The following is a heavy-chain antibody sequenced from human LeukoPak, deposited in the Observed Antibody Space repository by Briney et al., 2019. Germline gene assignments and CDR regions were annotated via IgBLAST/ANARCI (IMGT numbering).Heavy chain of an antibody. J-gene: IGHJ4*02. D-gene: IGHD6-19*01. CDR2: ISSGSTYT. V-gene: IGHV3-11*06. CDR3: ARVSSSSTNYFDS. Sequence: GGSLRPSCAASGFAFSDYYMTWIRQAPGKGLEWVSYISSGSTYTNYGDAVKGRFIISRDNAKNSLYLQMNSLRAEDTAVYYCARVSSSSTNYFDSWGQGTLVTVSS. CDR1: GFAFSDYY.